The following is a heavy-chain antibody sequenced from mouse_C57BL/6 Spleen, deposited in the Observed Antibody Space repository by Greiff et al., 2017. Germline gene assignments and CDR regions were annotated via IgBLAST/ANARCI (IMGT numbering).Heavy chain of an antibody. V-gene: IGHV1-82*01. Sequence: QVHVKQSGPELVKPGASVKISCKASGYAFSSSWMNWVKQRPGKGLEWIGRIYPGDGDTNYNGKFKGKATLTADKSSSTAYMQLSSLTSEDSAVYFCASYYYGREFAYWGQGTLVTVSA. CDR1: GYAFSSSW. CDR3: ASYYYGREFAY. J-gene: IGHJ3*01. CDR2: IYPGDGDT. D-gene: IGHD1-1*01.